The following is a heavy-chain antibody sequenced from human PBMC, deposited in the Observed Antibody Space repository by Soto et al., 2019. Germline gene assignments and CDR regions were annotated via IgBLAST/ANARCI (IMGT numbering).Heavy chain of an antibody. Sequence: GGSLRLSCAASGFTFSSYWMSWVRQAPGKGLEWVANIKQDGSEKYYVDSVKGRFTISRDNAKNSLYLQMNSLRAEDTAVYYCAGGDSALLWFGELWSRGYYYYGMDVWGQGTTVTV. CDR3: AGGDSALLWFGELWSRGYYYYGMDV. J-gene: IGHJ6*02. V-gene: IGHV3-7*04. CDR1: GFTFSSYW. CDR2: IKQDGSEK. D-gene: IGHD3-10*01.